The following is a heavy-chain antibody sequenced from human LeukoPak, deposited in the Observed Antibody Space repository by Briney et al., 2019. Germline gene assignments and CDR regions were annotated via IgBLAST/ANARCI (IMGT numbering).Heavy chain of an antibody. CDR1: GFTFSSYA. CDR3: VKWVLIAAAGTE. Sequence: GGSLRLSCAASGFTFSSYAMSWVRQAPGKGLEWVSAISGSGGSTYYADSVKGRFTIPRDNSKNTLYLQMNSLRAEDTAVYYCVKWVLIAAAGTEWGQGTLVTVSS. J-gene: IGHJ4*02. D-gene: IGHD6-13*01. V-gene: IGHV3-23*01. CDR2: ISGSGGST.